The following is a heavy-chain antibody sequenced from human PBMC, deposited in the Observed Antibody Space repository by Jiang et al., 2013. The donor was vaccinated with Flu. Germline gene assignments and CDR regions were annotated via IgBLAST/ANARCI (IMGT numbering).Heavy chain of an antibody. CDR3: AKEGSIAGRSPLLDAFDI. D-gene: IGHD6-6*01. CDR2: ISAYNGNT. V-gene: IGHV1-18*01. CDR1: GYTFTSCG. Sequence: GAEVKKPGASVKVSCKASGYTFTSCGISWVRQAPGQGLEWMGWISAYNGNTNYAQILQGRVTMTTDTSTSTAYMELRSLRSDDTAVYYCAKEGSIAGRSPLLDAFDIWGQGTMVTVSS. J-gene: IGHJ3*02.